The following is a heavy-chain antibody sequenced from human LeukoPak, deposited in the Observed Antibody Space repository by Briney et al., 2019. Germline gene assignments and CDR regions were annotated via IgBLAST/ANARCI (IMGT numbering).Heavy chain of an antibody. CDR3: ARTTYYYDSSGYFFDY. CDR2: IYYSGST. J-gene: IGHJ4*02. Sequence: SETLSLTCTVSGGSISSYYWSWIRQPPGKGLEWIGYIYYSGSTNYNPSLKSRVTISVDTSKNQFSLKLSSVTVADTAVYYCARTTYYYDSSGYFFDYWGQGTLVTVSS. CDR1: GGSISSYY. D-gene: IGHD3-22*01. V-gene: IGHV4-59*01.